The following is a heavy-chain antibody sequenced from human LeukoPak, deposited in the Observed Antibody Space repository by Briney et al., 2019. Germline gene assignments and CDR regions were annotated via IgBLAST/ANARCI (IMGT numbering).Heavy chain of an antibody. V-gene: IGHV1-69*06. D-gene: IGHD6-13*01. CDR1: GGTFSSYA. CDR2: IIPIFGTA. J-gene: IGHJ4*02. Sequence: SVKVSCKASGGTFSSYAISWVRQAPGQGLEWMGGIIPIFGTANYAQKFQGRVTITADKSTSTAYMGLSSLRSEDTAVYYCAREGTHAAGIFDYWGQGTLVTVSS. CDR3: AREGTHAAGIFDY.